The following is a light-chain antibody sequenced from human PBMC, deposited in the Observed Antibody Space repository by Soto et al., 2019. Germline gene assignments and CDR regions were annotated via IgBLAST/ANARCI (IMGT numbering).Light chain of an antibody. J-gene: IGKJ5*01. CDR1: HGISSW. CDR2: DAS. CDR3: QQANTLPIT. Sequence: IQMTQSPSFVSAYVGDSFTTTCRASHGISSWLAWYQQKKGKAPKXXIYDASSLQSGVPSRFSGSGYGTDFNLTISSLQTEDFAIYYCQQANTLPITFGQGTRLEIK. V-gene: IGKV1-12*01.